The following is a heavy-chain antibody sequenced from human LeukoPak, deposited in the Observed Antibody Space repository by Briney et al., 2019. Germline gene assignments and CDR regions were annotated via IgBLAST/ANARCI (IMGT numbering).Heavy chain of an antibody. Sequence: GGSLRLSCAASGFTFSSYAMSWVRQAPGKGLEWVSAISGSGGSTYYADSVKGRFTISRDNSKNTLYLQMNSLRAEDTAAYYCAKKLLFLGAFDIWGQGTMVTVSS. D-gene: IGHD2-21*01. V-gene: IGHV3-23*01. CDR3: AKKLLFLGAFDI. CDR1: GFTFSSYA. CDR2: ISGSGGST. J-gene: IGHJ3*02.